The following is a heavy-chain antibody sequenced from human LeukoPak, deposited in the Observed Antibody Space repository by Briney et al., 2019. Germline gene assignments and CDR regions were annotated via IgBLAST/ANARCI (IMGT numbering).Heavy chain of an antibody. D-gene: IGHD3-22*01. CDR3: ATGQCYYDSSGYSNDAFDI. J-gene: IGHJ3*02. V-gene: IGHV3-66*01. CDR2: IYSGGST. CDR1: GFTVSSNY. Sequence: GGSLRLSCAASGFTVSSNYMSWVRQAPGKGLEWVSVIYSGGSTYYADSVKGRFTISRDNSKNTLYLQMNSLRAEDTAVYYCATGQCYYDSSGYSNDAFDIWGQGTMVIVSS.